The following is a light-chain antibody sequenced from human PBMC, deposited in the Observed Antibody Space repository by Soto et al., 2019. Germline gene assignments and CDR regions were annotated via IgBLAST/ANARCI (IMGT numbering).Light chain of an antibody. CDR1: SSNIWAGYD. V-gene: IGLV1-40*01. CDR2: GNS. J-gene: IGLJ1*01. Sequence: QAVVTQPPSVSGAPGQRVTISCTGSSSNIWAGYDVHWYQQLPGTAPKLLIYGNSNRPSGVPDRFSGSKSGTSASLAITGLQTDDEADYYCQSYDSSLSASNVFGTGTKLTVL. CDR3: QSYDSSLSASNV.